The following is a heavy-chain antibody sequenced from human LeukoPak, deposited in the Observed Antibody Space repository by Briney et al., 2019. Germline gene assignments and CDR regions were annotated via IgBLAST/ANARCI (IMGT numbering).Heavy chain of an antibody. Sequence: GRSLRLSCAASGFTFSSYAMSWVRQAPGKGLDSVSVISGSGGNTYYADSVKGRFTISRDNSKNTLYLQMNSLRAEDTAVYYCAKAEPDSSAPPLDYWGQGTLVTVSS. CDR2: ISGSGGNT. D-gene: IGHD1-14*01. J-gene: IGHJ4*02. CDR1: GFTFSSYA. V-gene: IGHV3-23*01. CDR3: AKAEPDSSAPPLDY.